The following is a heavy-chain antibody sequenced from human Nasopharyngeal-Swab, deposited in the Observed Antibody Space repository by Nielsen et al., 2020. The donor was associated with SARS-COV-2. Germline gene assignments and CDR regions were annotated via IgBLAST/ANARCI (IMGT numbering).Heavy chain of an antibody. V-gene: IGHV4-34*01. Sequence: GSLRLSCAAYGGSFSGYYWSWIRQPPGKGLEWIGEINHSGSTNYNPSLKSRVTISVDTSKNQLSLKLSSVTAADTAVYYCARGKGYSSDWGQGTLVTVSS. D-gene: IGHD6-19*01. CDR3: ARGKGYSSD. J-gene: IGHJ4*02. CDR2: INHSGST. CDR1: GGSFSGYY.